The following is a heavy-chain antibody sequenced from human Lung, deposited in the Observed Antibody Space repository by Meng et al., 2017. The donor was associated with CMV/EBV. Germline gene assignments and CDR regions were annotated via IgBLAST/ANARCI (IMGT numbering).Heavy chain of an antibody. CDR1: GFTFSDFA. V-gene: IGHV3-23*01. Sequence: GGSXRLXCVASGFTFSDFAMTWVRQAPGKGLEWVSTITGSGDSTYLADSVKGRFTISRVNSKNTLYLQMSSLRADDTAIYYCAKDLAKTKRGFRYVLDWFDPWXQGNXVTVSS. CDR2: ITGSGDST. J-gene: IGHJ5*02. D-gene: IGHD5-12*01. CDR3: AKDLAKTKRGFRYVLDWFDP.